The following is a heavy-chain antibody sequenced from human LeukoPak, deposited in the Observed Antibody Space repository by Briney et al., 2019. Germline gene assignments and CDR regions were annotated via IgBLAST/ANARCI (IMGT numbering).Heavy chain of an antibody. CDR2: ISGSGYST. CDR3: AQWSRYFDY. Sequence: SGGSLRLSCAASGFTFNNYAMTWVRQAPGKGLEWVSAISGSGYSTYYADSVKGRFTISRDNSKNTLYLQMNSLRAEDTALYFCAQWSRYFDYWGQGTLVTVSS. D-gene: IGHD1-26*01. CDR1: GFTFNNYA. J-gene: IGHJ4*02. V-gene: IGHV3-23*01.